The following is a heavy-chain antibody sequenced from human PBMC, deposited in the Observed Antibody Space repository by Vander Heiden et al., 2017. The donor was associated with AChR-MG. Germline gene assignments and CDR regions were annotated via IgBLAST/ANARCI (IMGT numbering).Heavy chain of an antibody. CDR3: AREMATITDD. V-gene: IGHV3-33*01. J-gene: IGHJ4*02. D-gene: IGHD5-12*01. CDR2: IWYDGRKK. CDR1: GFTSSSYG. Sequence: QVQLVESGGGVVEPGRSLSLSCAASGFTSSSYGMDRVLQAPGKGLEWVSVIWYDGRKKYDADSVKGLFTISRDNAKNTLYLKRNRLRAEDTAVYDGAREMATITDDWGQGTVVTVSS.